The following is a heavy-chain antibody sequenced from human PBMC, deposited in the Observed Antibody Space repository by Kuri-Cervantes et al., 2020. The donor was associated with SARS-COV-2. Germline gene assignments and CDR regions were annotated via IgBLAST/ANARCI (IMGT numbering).Heavy chain of an antibody. D-gene: IGHD4-11*01. J-gene: IGHJ6*02. Sequence: GGSLRLSCAASGFTFSSYAMSWVRQAPGKGLEWVSAISGSGGSTYYADSVKGRFTISRDNSKNTLYLQMNSLRAEDTAVYYCAELAGSNYFYYYGMDVWGQGTTVTVSS. CDR1: GFTFSSYA. CDR3: AELAGSNYFYYYGMDV. CDR2: ISGSGGST. V-gene: IGHV3-23*01.